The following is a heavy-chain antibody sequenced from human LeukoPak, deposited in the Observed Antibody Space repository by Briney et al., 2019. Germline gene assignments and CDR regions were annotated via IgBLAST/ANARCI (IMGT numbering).Heavy chain of an antibody. CDR2: ISYDGINK. V-gene: IGHV3-30-3*01. CDR1: GFTFSSYA. CDR3: ASGGGYCSSTSCYVSDY. D-gene: IGHD2-2*01. Sequence: PGRSLRLSCAASGFTFSSYAMHWVRQAPGKGLGRVAVISYDGINKYYADSVKGRFTISRDNSKNTLYLQMNSLRAEDTAVYYCASGGGYCSSTSCYVSDYWGQGTLVTVSS. J-gene: IGHJ4*02.